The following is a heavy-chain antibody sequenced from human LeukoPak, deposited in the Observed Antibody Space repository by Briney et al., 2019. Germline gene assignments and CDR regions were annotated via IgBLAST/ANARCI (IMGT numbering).Heavy chain of an antibody. CDR2: IYTSGST. CDR3: ARQYSSSWRLDY. J-gene: IGHJ4*02. CDR1: GGSISSGSYY. Sequence: SQTLSLTCTVSGGSISSGSYYWSWIRQPAGKGLEWIGRIYTSGSTNYNPSLKSRVTISVDTSKNQFSLRLSSVTAADTAVYYCARQYSSSWRLDYWAREPWSPSPQ. V-gene: IGHV4-61*02. D-gene: IGHD6-13*01.